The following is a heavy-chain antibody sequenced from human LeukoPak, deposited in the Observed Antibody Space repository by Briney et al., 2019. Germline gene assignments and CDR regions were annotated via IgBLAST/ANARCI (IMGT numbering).Heavy chain of an antibody. Sequence: GASVKVSCKASGGTFSGYAISWVRQAPGQGLEWMGGIIPIFGTANYAQKFQGRVTITADESTSTAYMELSSLRSEDTAVYYCASGGIAVAKTFDYWGQGTLVTASS. CDR3: ASGGIAVAKTFDY. J-gene: IGHJ4*02. D-gene: IGHD6-19*01. CDR1: GGTFSGYA. CDR2: IIPIFGTA. V-gene: IGHV1-69*13.